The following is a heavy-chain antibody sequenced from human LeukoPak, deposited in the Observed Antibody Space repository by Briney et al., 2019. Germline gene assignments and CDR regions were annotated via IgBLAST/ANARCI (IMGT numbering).Heavy chain of an antibody. V-gene: IGHV1-69*01. J-gene: IGHJ5*02. CDR1: GGTVSSYA. CDR2: IIPIVGTA. Sequence: SVKVSCKASGGTVSSYAISWVRQAPGQGLEWMGGIIPIVGTAKYAQKFQGRVTITADESTSTAYMELRSLRSEDTAVYYCARATVTTFNWFDPWGQGTVVTVSS. D-gene: IGHD4-17*01. CDR3: ARATVTTFNWFDP.